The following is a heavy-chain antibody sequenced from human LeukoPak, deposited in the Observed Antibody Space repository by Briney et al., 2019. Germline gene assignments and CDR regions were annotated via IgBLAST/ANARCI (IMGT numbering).Heavy chain of an antibody. CDR2: ISSSSSTI. CDR3: ARGDNWNSYYYYMDV. J-gene: IGHJ6*03. D-gene: IGHD1-7*01. V-gene: IGHV3-48*04. Sequence: PGGSLRLSCAASGFTFSSYSMNWVRQAPGKGLEWVSYISSSSSTIYYADSVKGRFTISRDNAENSMYLQMDSLRAEDTAVYYCARGDNWNSYYYYMDVWGKGTTVNVSS. CDR1: GFTFSSYS.